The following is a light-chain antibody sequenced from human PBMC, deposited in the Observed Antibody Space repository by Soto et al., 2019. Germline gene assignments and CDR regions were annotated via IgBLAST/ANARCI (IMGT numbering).Light chain of an antibody. CDR3: QQYYSTPTIT. J-gene: IGKJ1*01. CDR1: KSVSSNY. V-gene: IGKV3-20*01. CDR2: VAS. Sequence: EIVLTQSPGTLSLSPGERATLSCRASKSVSSNYLACYQQKPCQAPRLLIYVASIRATFIPARCSGGGSGTAFSLTISRRETQEDAVDYCQQYYSTPTITFGQGTKVDI.